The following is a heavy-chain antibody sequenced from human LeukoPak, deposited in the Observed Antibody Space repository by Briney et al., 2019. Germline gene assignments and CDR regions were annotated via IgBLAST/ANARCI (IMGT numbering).Heavy chain of an antibody. CDR1: GFTFSSYW. D-gene: IGHD1-26*01. CDR2: INSDGSST. V-gene: IGHV3-74*01. Sequence: GGSLRLSCAASGFTFSSYWMHWVRQAPGKGLVWVSRINSDGSSTSYADSVKGRFTISRDNAKNTLYLQMNSLRAEDTAVYYCAREWELLPNDAFDIWGQGTMVTVSS. CDR3: AREWELLPNDAFDI. J-gene: IGHJ3*02.